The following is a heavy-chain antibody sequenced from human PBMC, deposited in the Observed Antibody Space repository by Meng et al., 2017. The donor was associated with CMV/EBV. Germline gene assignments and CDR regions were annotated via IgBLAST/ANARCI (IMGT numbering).Heavy chain of an antibody. D-gene: IGHD3-22*01. Sequence: GESLKISCAAAGITFSSYNMNWVRQATGKGLEWVSSIISSSSYIYYADSVKGRFTISRDNAKNSLYLQMNSLRAEDTAVYYCARGQGRIVVNWFDPWGQGTLVTVSS. CDR1: GITFSSYN. CDR3: ARGQGRIVVNWFDP. J-gene: IGHJ5*02. V-gene: IGHV3-21*01. CDR2: IISSSSYI.